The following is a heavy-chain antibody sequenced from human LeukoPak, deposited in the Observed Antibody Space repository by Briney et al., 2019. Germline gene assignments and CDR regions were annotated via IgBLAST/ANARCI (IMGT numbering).Heavy chain of an antibody. CDR3: AKGSFHCSSTSCPNDY. V-gene: IGHV3-23*01. D-gene: IGHD2-2*01. J-gene: IGHJ4*02. Sequence: GGSLRLSCAASGFTFSSYGMSWFRQAPGKGLEWVSAISGSGSTTYYADSVKGRFTISRDNSKNTLYLQMNSLRAEDTAVYYCAKGSFHCSSTSCPNDYWGQGTLVTVSS. CDR1: GFTFSSYG. CDR2: ISGSGSTT.